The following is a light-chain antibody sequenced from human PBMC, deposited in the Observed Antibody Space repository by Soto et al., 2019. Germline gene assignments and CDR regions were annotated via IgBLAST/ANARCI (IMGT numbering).Light chain of an antibody. J-gene: IGLJ1*01. CDR1: KLGDKY. Sequence: SYELTQPPSVSVSPGQTASITCSGAKLGDKYACWYQQKPGQSPVLVIYQDSKRPSGIPERFSGSNSGNTATLTISGTQAMDEADYYCQAWDSSTWAYVFGTGTKLTVL. CDR3: QAWDSSTWAYV. CDR2: QDS. V-gene: IGLV3-1*01.